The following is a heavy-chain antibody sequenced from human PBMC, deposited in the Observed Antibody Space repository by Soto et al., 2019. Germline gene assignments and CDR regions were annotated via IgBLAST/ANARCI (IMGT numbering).Heavy chain of an antibody. CDR1: GGTFSSYA. V-gene: IGHV1-69*13. J-gene: IGHJ4*02. CDR2: IIPIFGTA. CDR3: ASDRGMGATLRFDY. Sequence: SVKVSCKASGGTFSSYAISWVRQAPGQGLEWMGGIIPIFGTANYAQKFQGRVTITADESTSTAYMELSSLRSEDTAVYYCASDRGMGATLRFDYWGQGTLVTV. D-gene: IGHD1-26*01.